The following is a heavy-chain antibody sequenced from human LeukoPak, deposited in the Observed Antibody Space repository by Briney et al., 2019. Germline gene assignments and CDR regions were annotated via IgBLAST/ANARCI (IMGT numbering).Heavy chain of an antibody. Sequence: SQTLSLTCAISGDSVSSNTTSWNWIRQSPSRGLEWLARTYYRSGWHNDYAVSVKSRIIINPDTSKNQFSLQLNSVTPEDTAVYYCARQTNSWFPWGRGTLVTVSS. CDR2: TYYRSGWHN. CDR3: ARQTNSWFP. J-gene: IGHJ5*02. CDR1: GDSVSSNTTS. D-gene: IGHD6-13*01. V-gene: IGHV6-1*01.